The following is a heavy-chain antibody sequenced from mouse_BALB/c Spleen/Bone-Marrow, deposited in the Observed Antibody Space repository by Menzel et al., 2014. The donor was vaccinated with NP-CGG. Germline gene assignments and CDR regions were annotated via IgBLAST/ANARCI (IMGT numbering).Heavy chain of an antibody. CDR3: AIAYFGSYEYYFDF. V-gene: IGHV2-9*02. CDR1: GFSLTSYG. D-gene: IGHD2-10*01. J-gene: IGHJ2*01. Sequence: VQLQQSGPGLVSPSQSLSIPCTVSGFSLTSYGVHWVRLPPGKGLEWLGIIWAGGSTNYNSALMSRLSISKDNSKSQVFLKMNSLQTDDTAMYYCAIAYFGSYEYYFDFWGQGTTLTVSS. CDR2: IWAGGST.